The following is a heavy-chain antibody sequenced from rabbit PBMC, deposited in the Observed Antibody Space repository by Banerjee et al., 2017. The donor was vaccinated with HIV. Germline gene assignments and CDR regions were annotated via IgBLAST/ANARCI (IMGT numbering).Heavy chain of an antibody. CDR2: IYADGSGTS. J-gene: IGHJ4*01. CDR1: GFSLSSND. V-gene: IGHV1S7*01. CDR3: VAPYASSSGYYTNL. Sequence: QLEESGGGLVQPGGSLKLSCTASGFSLSSNDMNWVRQAPGKGLEWIGTIYADGSGTSDYATWVSGRFTISSHNAQNTLYLQLNSLTAADTATYFCVAPYASSSGYYTNLWGQGTLVTVS. D-gene: IGHD1-1*01.